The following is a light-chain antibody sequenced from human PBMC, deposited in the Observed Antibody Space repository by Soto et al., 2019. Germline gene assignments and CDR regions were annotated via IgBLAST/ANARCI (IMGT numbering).Light chain of an antibody. Sequence: QSVLTQPRSVSGSPGQSVTISCTGTSRDVGGYTYVSWYQQNAGKPPKLMIYDITKPASVVPDRFSGSKSGNTASLTISGLQAEDESDYYCWSYAGKYTFLFGAGTKLTVL. CDR3: WSYAGKYTFL. V-gene: IGLV2-11*01. CDR1: SRDVGGYTY. J-gene: IGLJ2*01. CDR2: DIT.